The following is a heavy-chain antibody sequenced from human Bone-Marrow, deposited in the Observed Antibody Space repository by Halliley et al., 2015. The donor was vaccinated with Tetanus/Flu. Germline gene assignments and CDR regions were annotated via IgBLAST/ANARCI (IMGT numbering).Heavy chain of an antibody. D-gene: IGHD5-12*01. J-gene: IGHJ4*02. Sequence: EWIGYIDYSGSPKYNPSLKSRVTISVDRSKKQFSLKLRSVTAADPAVYYCVRANRATPGGYWCQGTLVTVSS. CDR2: IDYSGSP. CDR3: VRANRATPGGY. V-gene: IGHV4-59*01.